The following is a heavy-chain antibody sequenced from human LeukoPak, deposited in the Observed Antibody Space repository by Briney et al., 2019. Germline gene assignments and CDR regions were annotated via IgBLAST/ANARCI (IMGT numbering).Heavy chain of an antibody. CDR1: GFTFSSYG. Sequence: PGGSLRLSCAASGFTFSSYGMHWVRQAPGKGLEWVAVIWYDGSNKYYADSVKGRFTISRDNSKNTLYLQMNSLRAEDTAVYYCAKDRAAAGTNWFDPWGQGTLVTVSS. J-gene: IGHJ5*02. D-gene: IGHD6-13*01. V-gene: IGHV3-33*06. CDR2: IWYDGSNK. CDR3: AKDRAAAGTNWFDP.